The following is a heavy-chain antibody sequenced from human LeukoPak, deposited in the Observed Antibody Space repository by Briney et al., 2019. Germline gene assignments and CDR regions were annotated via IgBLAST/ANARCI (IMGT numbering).Heavy chain of an antibody. CDR1: GFTFYIYA. CDR2: MCGSAGYT. D-gene: IGHD2/OR15-2a*01. J-gene: IGHJ4*02. CDR3: ASVKGRFTISRENSKNILYLQMNSLRAEDTAIYYCAKDRPNYYETNGHYYRRDGDY. V-gene: IGHV3-23*01. Sequence: PGGSLRLSCAASGFTFYIYAMSWVRHPPGKGLEWLAIMCGSAGYTYHAQSVTGSLTTSRDHSNNILYKQMDRQRTNDTAINYAASVKGRFTISRENSKNILYLQMNSLRAEDTAIYYCAKDRPNYYETNGHYYRRDGDYWGQGTLVTVSS.